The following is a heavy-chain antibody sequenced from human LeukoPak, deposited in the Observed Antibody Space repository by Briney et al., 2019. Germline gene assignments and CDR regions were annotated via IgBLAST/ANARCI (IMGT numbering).Heavy chain of an antibody. CDR1: GFTFSIYA. V-gene: IGHV3-30*04. D-gene: IGHD6-19*01. Sequence: GGSLRLSCAASGFTFSIYAMHWVRQAPGKGLEWVAVISYDGSNKYYADSVKGRFTISRDNSKNTLYLQMNSLRAEDTAVYYCARVAGYSSGWYRDGTFDIWGQGTMVTVSS. J-gene: IGHJ3*02. CDR2: ISYDGSNK. CDR3: ARVAGYSSGWYRDGTFDI.